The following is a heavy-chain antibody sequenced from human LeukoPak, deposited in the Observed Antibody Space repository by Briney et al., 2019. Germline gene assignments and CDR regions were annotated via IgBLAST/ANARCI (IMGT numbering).Heavy chain of an antibody. Sequence: GASVKVSCKASGYSFTDYHMHWVRQAPGQGLEWMGWINPDSGGTNYAQKFQGRVTVTKDTSISTAYMELSRLRSDDTAVYFCARAIAVVDYWGQGTLVTVSS. CDR3: ARAIAVVDY. CDR1: GYSFTDYH. CDR2: INPDSGGT. J-gene: IGHJ4*02. D-gene: IGHD6-19*01. V-gene: IGHV1-2*02.